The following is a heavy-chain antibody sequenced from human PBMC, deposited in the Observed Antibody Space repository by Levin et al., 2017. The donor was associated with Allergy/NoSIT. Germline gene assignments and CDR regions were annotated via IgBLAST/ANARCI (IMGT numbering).Heavy chain of an antibody. CDR3: ARLAGGWGGGYWYFDL. Sequence: PGGSLRLSCTVSGGSISSYYWSWIRQPPGKGLEWIGYIYYSGSTNYNPSLKSRVTISVDTSKNQFSLKLSSVTAADTAVYYCARLAGGWGGGYWYFDLWGRGTLVTVSS. D-gene: IGHD6-19*01. J-gene: IGHJ2*01. CDR1: GGSISSYY. V-gene: IGHV4-59*08. CDR2: IYYSGST.